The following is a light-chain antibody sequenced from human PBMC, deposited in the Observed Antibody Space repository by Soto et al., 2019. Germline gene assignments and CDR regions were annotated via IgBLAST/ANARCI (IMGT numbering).Light chain of an antibody. CDR1: SNDVGLYNY. V-gene: IGLV2-14*03. CDR3: SSYTITATL. Sequence: QSALTQPASVSGSPGQSITISCTGSSNDVGLYNYVSWYQQHPGKAPKLVISDVTNRPSGVSDPFSGSKSGNTAFLTISGLQAEDEADYYCSSYTITATLFGRGTKVTVL. CDR2: DVT. J-gene: IGLJ2*01.